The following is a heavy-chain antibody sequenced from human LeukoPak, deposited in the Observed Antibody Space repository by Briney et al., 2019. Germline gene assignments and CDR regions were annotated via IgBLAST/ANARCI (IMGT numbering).Heavy chain of an antibody. D-gene: IGHD3-10*01. Sequence: SETLSLTCAVYGGSFSGYYWSWIRQPPGKGLEWIGEINHSGSTNYNPSLKSRVTISVDTSKNQFSLKLSSVTAADTAVYYCASRSTMVRGVIIRPYFDYWGQGTLVTVSS. J-gene: IGHJ4*02. CDR1: GGSFSGYY. V-gene: IGHV4-34*01. CDR3: ASRSTMVRGVIIRPYFDY. CDR2: INHSGST.